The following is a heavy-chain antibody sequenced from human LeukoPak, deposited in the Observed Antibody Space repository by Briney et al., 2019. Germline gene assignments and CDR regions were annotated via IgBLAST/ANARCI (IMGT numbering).Heavy chain of an antibody. Sequence: GGSLRLSCAASGFTFSSYGMSWVRQAPGKGLEWVSGVSPPGGGTYYADSVKGRFTISRDDSRNTLSLQMSSLRVEDTAVYYCARDLAWGAFDYWGQGVLVAVSS. D-gene: IGHD7-27*01. CDR2: VSPPGGGT. CDR3: ARDLAWGAFDY. V-gene: IGHV3-23*01. J-gene: IGHJ4*02. CDR1: GFTFSSYG.